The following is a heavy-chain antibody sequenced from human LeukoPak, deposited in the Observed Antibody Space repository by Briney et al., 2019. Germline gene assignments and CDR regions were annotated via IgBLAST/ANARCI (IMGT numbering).Heavy chain of an antibody. J-gene: IGHJ5*02. CDR1: GGSFSGYY. V-gene: IGHV4-34*01. CDR2: INHSGST. D-gene: IGHD3-9*01. CDR3: AGRMWYFDWLWVGTWFDP. Sequence: PSETLSLTCAVYGGSFSGYYWSWIRQPPGKGLEWMGEINHSGSTNYNPSLKSRVTISVDKSKPQFSLKLSSVTAADTAVYYCAGRMWYFDWLWVGTWFDPWGQGTLVTVSS.